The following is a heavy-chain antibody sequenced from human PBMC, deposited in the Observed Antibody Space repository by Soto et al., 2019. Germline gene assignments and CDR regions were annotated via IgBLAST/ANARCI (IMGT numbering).Heavy chain of an antibody. V-gene: IGHV1-18*01. CDR3: ARETPAGYCSGGSCYEGVSDY. CDR1: GYTFTSYG. J-gene: IGHJ4*02. Sequence: QVQLVQSGAEVKKPGASVKVSCKASGYTFTSYGISWVRQAPGQGLEWMGWISAYNGNTNYAQKLQGRVTMTTDTPTSTAYMELRSLRSDDTAVYYCARETPAGYCSGGSCYEGVSDYWGQGTLVTVSS. D-gene: IGHD2-15*01. CDR2: ISAYNGNT.